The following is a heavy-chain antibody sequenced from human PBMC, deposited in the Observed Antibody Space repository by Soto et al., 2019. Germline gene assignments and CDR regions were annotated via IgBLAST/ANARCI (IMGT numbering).Heavy chain of an antibody. D-gene: IGHD3-9*01. Sequence: PGESLKISCKGSGYSFTSYWIGWVRQMPGKGLEWMGFIYPGDSDTRYSPSFQGQVTISADKSFSTAYLQWSSLKASYTAMYYCARQGLRYFDWFHMDVWGQGTTVTVSS. CDR3: ARQGLRYFDWFHMDV. V-gene: IGHV5-51*01. CDR2: IYPGDSDT. CDR1: GYSFTSYW. J-gene: IGHJ6*02.